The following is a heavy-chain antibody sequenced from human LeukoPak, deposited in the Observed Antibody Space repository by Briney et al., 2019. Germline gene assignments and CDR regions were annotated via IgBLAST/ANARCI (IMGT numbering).Heavy chain of an antibody. CDR3: AKSKVVVAAYYYYFGMDV. CDR1: GFPFSSWP. J-gene: IGHJ6*02. Sequence: PGRSLTLSCAASGFPFSSWPMQWVRPAPGKGLEWMTTIPHDGSQTFYADSVKGRLTISRDNSKNTVSLQMSSLRVEDTGVYYCAKSKVVVAAYYYYFGMDVWGQGTTVTVSS. CDR2: IPHDGSQT. V-gene: IGHV3-30*18. D-gene: IGHD2-15*01.